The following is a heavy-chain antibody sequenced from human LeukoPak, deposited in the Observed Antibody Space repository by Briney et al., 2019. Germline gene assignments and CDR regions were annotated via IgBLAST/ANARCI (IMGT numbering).Heavy chain of an antibody. Sequence: SVKVSCKASGGTFSSYAISWVRQAPGQGLEWMGGIIPIFGTANYAQKFQGRVTITADKSTSTAYMELSSLRSEDTAVYNCAIVITMIPNSNTRALDYWGQGTLVTVSS. CDR3: AIVITMIPNSNTRALDY. J-gene: IGHJ4*02. CDR1: GGTFSSYA. D-gene: IGHD3-22*01. CDR2: IIPIFGTA. V-gene: IGHV1-69*06.